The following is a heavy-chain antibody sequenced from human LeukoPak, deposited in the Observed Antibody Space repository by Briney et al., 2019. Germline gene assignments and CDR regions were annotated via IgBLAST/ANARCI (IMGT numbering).Heavy chain of an antibody. Sequence: GGSLRLSYAASGFTFSDYYMSWIRQAPGKGLEWVSYISSSGSTIYYADSVKGRFTISRDNAKNSLYLQMNSLRAEDTAVYYCARGPYSSGWYGRVSAFDIWGQGTMVTVSS. V-gene: IGHV3-11*04. CDR2: ISSSGSTI. J-gene: IGHJ3*02. CDR3: ARGPYSSGWYGRVSAFDI. CDR1: GFTFSDYY. D-gene: IGHD6-19*01.